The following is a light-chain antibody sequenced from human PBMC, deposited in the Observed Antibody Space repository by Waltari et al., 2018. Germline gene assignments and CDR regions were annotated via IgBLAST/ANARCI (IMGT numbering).Light chain of an antibody. CDR2: RNN. CDR1: SSNIGSNY. J-gene: IGLJ2*01. CDR3: VAWDDSLSGPV. Sequence: QSVLTQPPSASGTPGQRVTISCSGSSSNIGSNYVYWYQQLPGTAPKLLIHRNNQRPSGVPDRFSGSKSGTSASLAISGLRSEDEAHYYCVAWDDSLSGPVFGGGTKLTVL. V-gene: IGLV1-47*01.